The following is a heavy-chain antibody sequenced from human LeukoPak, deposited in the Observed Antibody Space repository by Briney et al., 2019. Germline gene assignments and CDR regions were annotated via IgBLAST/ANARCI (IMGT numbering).Heavy chain of an antibody. CDR1: GGPFSGYY. J-gene: IGHJ6*02. CDR3: ARGSSSRYGMDV. Sequence: SETLSLTCAVYGGPFSGYYWSWIRQPPGKGLEWIGEINHSGSTNYNPSLKSRVTISVDTSKNQFSLKLSSVTAADTAVYYCARGSSSRYGMDVWGQGTTVTVSS. CDR2: INHSGST. V-gene: IGHV4-34*01. D-gene: IGHD6-13*01.